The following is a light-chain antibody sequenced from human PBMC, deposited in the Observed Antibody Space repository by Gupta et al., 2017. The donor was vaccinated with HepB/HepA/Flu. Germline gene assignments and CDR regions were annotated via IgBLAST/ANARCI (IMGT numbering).Light chain of an antibody. V-gene: IGKV1-33*01. Sequence: IQMTQSPSSLSATVGDRVTITCQASHQITTYLNWYQQKPGKAPKLLIYDASNLETGVPSRFSGSGSGTDFTFTISSLQPEDIATYYCQQYDDLPTYTFGHGTKVDIK. J-gene: IGKJ2*01. CDR2: DAS. CDR3: QQYDDLPTYT. CDR1: HQITTY.